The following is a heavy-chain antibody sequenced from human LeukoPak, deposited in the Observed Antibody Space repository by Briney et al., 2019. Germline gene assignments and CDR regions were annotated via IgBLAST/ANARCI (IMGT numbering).Heavy chain of an antibody. CDR2: IYYSGST. D-gene: IGHD4-17*01. Sequence: SETLSLTCTVSGGSISSSSYYWSWIRQPPGKGLEWIGYIYYSGSTNYNPSLKSRVTISVDTSKNQFSLKLSSVTAADTAVYYCATSLDDYGELYYFDYWGQGTLVTVSS. CDR1: GGSISSSSYY. CDR3: ATSLDDYGELYYFDY. V-gene: IGHV4-61*01. J-gene: IGHJ4*02.